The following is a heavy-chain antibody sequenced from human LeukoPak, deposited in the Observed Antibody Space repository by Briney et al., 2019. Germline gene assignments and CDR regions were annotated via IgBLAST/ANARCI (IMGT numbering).Heavy chain of an antibody. J-gene: IGHJ4*02. V-gene: IGHV4-38-2*02. CDR2: IYHSGRT. Sequence: SETLSLTCTVSGYSISSGYYWGWTRQPPGKGLEWIGSIYHSGRTFYNPSLKSRITISVSTSKNQFSLKLTSVTAADTAVYYCARHYLPATPFDYGGQGTLVTVSS. D-gene: IGHD5-24*01. CDR1: GYSISSGYY. CDR3: ARHYLPATPFDY.